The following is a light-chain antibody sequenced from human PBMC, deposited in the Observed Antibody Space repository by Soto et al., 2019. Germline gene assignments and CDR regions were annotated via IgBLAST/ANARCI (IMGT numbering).Light chain of an antibody. CDR2: WAS. V-gene: IGKV4-1*01. CDR1: QSALYSSNNKNY. CDR3: QQYESTPPT. J-gene: IGKJ2*01. Sequence: DIVMTQSPDSLAVSLGERATINCKSSQSALYSSNNKNYLAWYQQRPGQPPKLLIYWASTRESGVPDRFSGAGSGTDFTLTITSLQAEDGAVYYCQQYESTPPTFGQGTKLEIK.